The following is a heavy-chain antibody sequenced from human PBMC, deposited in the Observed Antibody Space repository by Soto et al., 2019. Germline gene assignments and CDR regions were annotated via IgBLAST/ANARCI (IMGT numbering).Heavy chain of an antibody. D-gene: IGHD3-22*01. V-gene: IGHV1-58*01. J-gene: IGHJ3*02. CDR3: AAGGSSGYYEDDAFDI. Sequence: QMQLVQSGPEVKKPGTSVKVSCKASGFTFTSSAVQWVRQARGQRLEWIGWIVDGSGNTNHAQKFQERVTITRDMSTRTAYRELSSLRSEDTAVYYCAAGGSSGYYEDDAFDIWGQGTLVTVSS. CDR1: GFTFTSSA. CDR2: IVDGSGNT.